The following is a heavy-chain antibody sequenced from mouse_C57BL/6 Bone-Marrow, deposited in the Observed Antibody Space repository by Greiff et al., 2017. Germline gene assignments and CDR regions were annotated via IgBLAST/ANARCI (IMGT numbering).Heavy chain of an antibody. CDR2: INPGSGGT. CDR1: GYAFTNYL. D-gene: IGHD1-1*01. Sequence: VQVVESGAELVRPGTSVKVSCKASGYAFTNYLIEWVKQRPGQGLEWIGVINPGSGGTNYNEKFKGKATLTADESSSTAYMQLSSLTSEDSAVYYCATQYYYSSSYEDYWGQGTTLTVSS. CDR3: ATQYYYSSSYEDY. J-gene: IGHJ2*01. V-gene: IGHV1-54*01.